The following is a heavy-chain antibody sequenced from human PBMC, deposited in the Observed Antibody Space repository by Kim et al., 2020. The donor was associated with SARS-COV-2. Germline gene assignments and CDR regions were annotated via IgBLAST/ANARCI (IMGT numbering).Heavy chain of an antibody. CDR2: FDPEDGET. Sequence: ASVKVSCKVSGYTLTELSMHWVRQAPGKGLEWMGGFDPEDGETIYAQKFQGRVTMTEDTSTDTAYMELSSLRSEDTAVYYCASGNHCSGGSCYSYAFYYYYGMDVWGQGTTVTVSS. CDR1: GYTLTELS. V-gene: IGHV1-24*01. D-gene: IGHD2-15*01. J-gene: IGHJ6*02. CDR3: ASGNHCSGGSCYSYAFYYYYGMDV.